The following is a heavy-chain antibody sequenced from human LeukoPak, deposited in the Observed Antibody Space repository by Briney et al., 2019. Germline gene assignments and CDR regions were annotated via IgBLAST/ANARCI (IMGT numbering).Heavy chain of an antibody. J-gene: IGHJ6*03. V-gene: IGHV3-21*01. Sequence: GGSLRLSCAASGFTFSSYSMNWVRQAPGKGLEWVSSISSSSSYIYYADSVKGRFTISRDSAKNSLYLQMNSLRAEDTAVYYCARVVRPYYMDVWGKGTTVTVSS. CDR3: ARVVRPYYMDV. CDR1: GFTFSSYS. CDR2: ISSSSSYI.